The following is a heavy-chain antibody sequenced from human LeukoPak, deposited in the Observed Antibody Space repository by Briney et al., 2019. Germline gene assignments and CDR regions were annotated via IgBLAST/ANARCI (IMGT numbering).Heavy chain of an antibody. CDR2: INPGNGDT. D-gene: IGHD2-15*01. J-gene: IGHJ6*02. CDR1: GYTFTNYA. Sequence: ASVKVSCKGSGYTFTNYAVHWVRQAPGQRLEWLGWINPGNGDTKYSQNFQGRVTVTSDTSAATAYVELNSLTSEETAVYYCARERWHCRVNCYSVYYYALDVWGQGTTVTVSS. CDR3: ARERWHCRVNCYSVYYYALDV. V-gene: IGHV1-3*01.